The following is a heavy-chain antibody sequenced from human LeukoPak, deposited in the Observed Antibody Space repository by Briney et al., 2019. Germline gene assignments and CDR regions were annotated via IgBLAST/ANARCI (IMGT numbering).Heavy chain of an antibody. D-gene: IGHD3-22*01. CDR2: ISGSGGST. CDR1: GFTFSSHW. CDR3: AKEAGDYYDSSGYYY. Sequence: GGSLRLSCAASGFTFSSHWMHWVRQGPGKGLEWVSAISGSGGSTYYADSVKGRFTISRDNSKNTLYLQMNSLRAEDTAVYYCAKEAGDYYDSSGYYYWGQGTLVTVSS. J-gene: IGHJ4*02. V-gene: IGHV3-23*01.